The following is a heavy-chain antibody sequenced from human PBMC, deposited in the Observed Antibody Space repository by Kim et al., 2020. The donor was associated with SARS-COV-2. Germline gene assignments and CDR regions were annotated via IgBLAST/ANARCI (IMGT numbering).Heavy chain of an antibody. J-gene: IGHJ6*02. Sequence: SETLSLTCTVSGGSISSSSYYWGWIRQPPGKGLEWIGSIYYSGSTYYNPSLKSRVTISVDTSKNQFSLKLSSVTAADTAVYYCARHQGPLYYYYGMDVWGQGTTVTVSS. CDR2: IYYSGST. CDR3: ARHQGPLYYYYGMDV. CDR1: GGSISSSSYY. V-gene: IGHV4-39*01.